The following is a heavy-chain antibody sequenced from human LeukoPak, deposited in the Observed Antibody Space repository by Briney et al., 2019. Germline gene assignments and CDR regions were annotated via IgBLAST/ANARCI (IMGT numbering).Heavy chain of an antibody. CDR2: IKSKTDGETT. CDR1: GFTFSNTW. D-gene: IGHD4-11*01. J-gene: IGHJ4*02. Sequence: GGSLRLSCAASGFTFSNTWMNWVRKAPGKGLEWVGRIKSKTDGETTNYPAPVKGRFTISRDDSKNTLYLQMNSLKTEDTAVYYCTTLHYYGYWGQGTLVTVSS. V-gene: IGHV3-15*07. CDR3: TTLHYYGY.